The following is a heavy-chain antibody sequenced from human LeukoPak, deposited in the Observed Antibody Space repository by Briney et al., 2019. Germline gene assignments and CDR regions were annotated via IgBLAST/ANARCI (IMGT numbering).Heavy chain of an antibody. V-gene: IGHV4-30-4*08. CDR2: IYYSGST. J-gene: IGHJ4*02. D-gene: IGHD4-17*01. CDR3: AREEAGYGDSLYFDY. Sequence: SQTLSLTCTVSGGSISSGGYYWSWTRQHPGKGLEWIGYIYYSGSTDYNPSLKSRVTISVDTSKNQFSLKLSSVTAADTAVYYCAREEAGYGDSLYFDYWGQGTLVTVSS. CDR1: GGSISSGGYY.